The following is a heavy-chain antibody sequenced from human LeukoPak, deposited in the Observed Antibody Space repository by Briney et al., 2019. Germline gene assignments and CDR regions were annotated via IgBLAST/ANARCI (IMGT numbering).Heavy chain of an antibody. CDR1: GYSISSGYY. CDR3: ARCGSSWFDPYYYYGMDV. J-gene: IGHJ6*02. Sequence: PSETLSLTCTVSGYSISSGYYLGLVRQPPRKGLEWIWRNYHSGSTYYNPSLKSRVTISVDTSKNQFSLKLSSVTAADTAVYYCARCGSSWFDPYYYYGMDVWGQGTTVTVSS. CDR2: NYHSGST. V-gene: IGHV4-38-2*02. D-gene: IGHD6-13*01.